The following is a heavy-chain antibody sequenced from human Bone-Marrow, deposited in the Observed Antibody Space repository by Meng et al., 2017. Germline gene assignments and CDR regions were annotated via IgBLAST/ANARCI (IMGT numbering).Heavy chain of an antibody. CDR3: ARVLAVAGSPGTLYYYGMDV. D-gene: IGHD6-19*01. Sequence: GVSLRLSCAASGFTFSDYYMSWIRQAPGKGLEWVSYISSSGSTIYYADSVKGRFTISRDNAKNSLYLQMNSLRAEDTAVYYCARVLAVAGSPGTLYYYGMDVWGQGTTVTVSS. CDR1: GFTFSDYY. J-gene: IGHJ6*02. CDR2: ISSSGSTI. V-gene: IGHV3-11*01.